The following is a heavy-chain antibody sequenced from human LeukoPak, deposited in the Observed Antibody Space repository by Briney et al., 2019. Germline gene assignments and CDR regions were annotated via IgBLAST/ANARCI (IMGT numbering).Heavy chain of an antibody. CDR2: IIPIFGTA. CDR1: GGTFSSYA. CDR3: AKAPRYCSGGSCSEGLAY. V-gene: IGHV1-69*05. D-gene: IGHD2-15*01. Sequence: ASVKVSCKASGGTFSSYAISWVRQAPGQGLEWMGGIIPIFGTASYAQKFQGRVTMTRDMSTSTVYMELSSLRSEDTAVYYCAKAPRYCSGGSCSEGLAYWGQGTLVTVSS. J-gene: IGHJ4*02.